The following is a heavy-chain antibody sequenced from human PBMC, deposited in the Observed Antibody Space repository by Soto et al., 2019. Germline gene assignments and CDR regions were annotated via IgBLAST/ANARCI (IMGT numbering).Heavy chain of an antibody. V-gene: IGHV3-21*01. D-gene: IGHD1-26*01. CDR3: AREDGIVGATSAFDY. Sequence: EVQLVESGGGLVKPGGSLRLSCAASGFTFNTYNMNWVRQAPGKGLEWVSSINGRGNYIYYEDSVKGRFTISRDNAKKSLYLQMNSLTPEDTAVYFCAREDGIVGATSAFDYWGQRTLVTVSS. J-gene: IGHJ4*02. CDR2: INGRGNYI. CDR1: GFTFNTYN.